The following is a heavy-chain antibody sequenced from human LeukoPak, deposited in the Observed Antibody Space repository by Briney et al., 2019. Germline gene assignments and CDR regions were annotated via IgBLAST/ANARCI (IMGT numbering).Heavy chain of an antibody. J-gene: IGHJ4*02. D-gene: IGHD7-27*01. CDR1: GFTFSSYW. Sequence: GGSLRLSCTASGFTFSSYWVSWVRQAPGKGLEWVANIKQDGSEKYYVDSVKGRFTISRDNAKNSLYLQMNSLRAEDTAVYYCARDREGLGYWGQGTLVTVSS. CDR2: IKQDGSEK. V-gene: IGHV3-7*01. CDR3: ARDREGLGY.